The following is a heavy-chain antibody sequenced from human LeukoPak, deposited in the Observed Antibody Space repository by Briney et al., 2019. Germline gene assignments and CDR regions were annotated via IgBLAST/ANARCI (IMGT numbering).Heavy chain of an antibody. CDR3: ARIGGSVDIGWFFDY. D-gene: IGHD6-19*01. CDR2: IKGDGSDK. V-gene: IGHV3-7*01. Sequence: PGGSLRLSCAASGFTFINYWVSWVRQAPGKGLEWVANIKGDGSDKLFLDSLRGRFTISRDNAKNSLYLQMNNLRAEDTAVYYCARIGGSVDIGWFFDYWGQGTLVTVSS. J-gene: IGHJ4*02. CDR1: GFTFINYW.